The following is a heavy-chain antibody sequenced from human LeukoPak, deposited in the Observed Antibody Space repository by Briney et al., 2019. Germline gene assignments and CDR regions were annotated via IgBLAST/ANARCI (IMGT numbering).Heavy chain of an antibody. CDR3: ARGYDSSGYYY. D-gene: IGHD3-22*01. CDR2: IYYSGST. J-gene: IGHJ4*02. CDR1: GGSISSYY. Sequence: SETLSLTCTVSGGSISSYYWSWIRQPPGKGLEWIGYIYYSGSTNYNPSLKSRVTISVDTSKNQFSLKLSSVTAADTAVYYCARGYDSSGYYYWDQGTLVTVSS. V-gene: IGHV4-59*01.